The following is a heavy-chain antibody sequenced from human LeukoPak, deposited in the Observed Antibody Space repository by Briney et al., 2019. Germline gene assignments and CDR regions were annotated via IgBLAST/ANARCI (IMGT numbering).Heavy chain of an antibody. CDR3: ARTSYDTGGYFED. V-gene: IGHV3-74*01. J-gene: IGHJ4*02. D-gene: IGHD3-22*01. CDR2: ISSDGTNT. Sequence: GGSLRLSCAASGFTISNYWMHWVRQAPGKGLVRVSRISSDGTNTNYADSVKGRFTISRDNAKNTLYLQMNSLGAEDTAVYYCARTSYDTGGYFEDWGQGTLVTVSS. CDR1: GFTISNYW.